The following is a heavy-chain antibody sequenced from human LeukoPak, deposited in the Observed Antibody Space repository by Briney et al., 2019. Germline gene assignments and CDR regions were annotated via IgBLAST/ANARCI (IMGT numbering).Heavy chain of an antibody. CDR3: ARESVVAATQGDY. CDR1: GFTFSSYS. Sequence: GGSLRLSCAASGFTFSSYSMNWVRQAPGKGLEWVSSISSSSSYIYYADSVKGRFTISRDNAKNSLYLQMNSLRAEDTAVYYCARESVVAATQGDYWGQGTLVIVSS. J-gene: IGHJ4*02. D-gene: IGHD2-15*01. CDR2: ISSSSSYI. V-gene: IGHV3-21*01.